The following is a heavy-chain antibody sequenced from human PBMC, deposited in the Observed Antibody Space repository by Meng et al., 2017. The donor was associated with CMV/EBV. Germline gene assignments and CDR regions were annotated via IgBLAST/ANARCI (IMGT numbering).Heavy chain of an antibody. CDR1: GFTFSTYA. CDR2: IDNSGGST. Sequence: GGSLRLSCAASGFTFSTYAMSWVRQAPGKGLGWVSAIDNSGGSTYYADSVKGRFTISRDNSKSTLYLQMNILRAEDTAVYYCARDYYGSGTDGFDYWGQGTLVTVSS. V-gene: IGHV3-23*01. J-gene: IGHJ4*02. CDR3: ARDYYGSGTDGFDY. D-gene: IGHD3-10*01.